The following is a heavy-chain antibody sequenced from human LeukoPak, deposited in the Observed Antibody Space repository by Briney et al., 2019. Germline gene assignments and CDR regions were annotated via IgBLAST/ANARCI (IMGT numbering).Heavy chain of an antibody. CDR1: GFTFSNYA. CDR2: ISGSGSST. Sequence: PGGSLRLSCAASGFTFSNYAMNWVRQAPGKGLEWVSAISGSGSSTYYADSVKGRFTISRDNSKNTLYLQMNSLRAEDTAVYYCAKGGQQQLVHDYWGQGTLVTVSS. CDR3: AKGGQQQLVHDY. J-gene: IGHJ4*02. D-gene: IGHD6-13*01. V-gene: IGHV3-23*01.